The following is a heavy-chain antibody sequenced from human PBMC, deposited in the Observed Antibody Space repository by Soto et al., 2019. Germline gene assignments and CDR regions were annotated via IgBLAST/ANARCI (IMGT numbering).Heavy chain of an antibody. CDR2: IIPIPGTE. CDR3: GREEGSYNMGTFPFYYMDV. CDR1: GGTFTSET. V-gene: IGHV1-69*08. D-gene: IGHD3-10*01. Sequence: QVQLVQSGPEVKKSGSSVKVSCKLSGGTFTSETISWVRQAPGQGLEWMGRIIPIPGTENYAKKFQGRIKITEDKSTNTGYMELSSLTSEDTAVYFCGREEGSYNMGTFPFYYMDVWGNGTTVTVSS. J-gene: IGHJ6*03.